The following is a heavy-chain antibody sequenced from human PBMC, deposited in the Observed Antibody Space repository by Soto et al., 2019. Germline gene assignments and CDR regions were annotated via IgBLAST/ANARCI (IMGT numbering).Heavy chain of an antibody. V-gene: IGHV4-30-2*01. J-gene: IGHJ4*02. Sequence: SETLSLTCAVSGGSISSGGYSWSWIRQPPGKGLEWIGYIYHSGSTYYNPSLKSRVTISVDRSKNQFSLKLSSVTAADTAVYYCAAAIYYDSSGYYYEHWGQGTLVTVS. CDR2: IYHSGST. CDR3: AAAIYYDSSGYYYEH. D-gene: IGHD3-22*01. CDR1: GGSISSGGYS.